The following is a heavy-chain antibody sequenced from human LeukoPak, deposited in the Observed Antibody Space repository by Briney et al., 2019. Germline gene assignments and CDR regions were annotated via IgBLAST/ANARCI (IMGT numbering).Heavy chain of an antibody. CDR3: ASTFYGDSPPY. J-gene: IGHJ4*02. D-gene: IGHD4-17*01. CDR1: GFTVSRNY. V-gene: IGHV3-66*01. CDR2: IYSGGST. Sequence: GGSLRLSCADSGFTVSRNYLCWVRQAPGKGLEWVSVIYSGGSTYYADSVKGRFTISRDNSKTTLYLQMNSLRAEDTAVYYCASTFYGDSPPYWGQGTLVTVSS.